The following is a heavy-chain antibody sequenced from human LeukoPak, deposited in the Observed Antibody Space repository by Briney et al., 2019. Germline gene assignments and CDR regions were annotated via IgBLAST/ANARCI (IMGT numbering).Heavy chain of an antibody. Sequence: PGGSLRLSCAASGFTFSSYAMHWVRQAPGKGLEWVAVISYDGGNTYYADSVKGRFTISRDNSKNTLYLQLNSLRAEDTAVYYCARDSTYYYGSGSSGPHYLDYWGQGTLVTVSS. CDR1: GFTFSSYA. V-gene: IGHV3-30*01. J-gene: IGHJ4*02. CDR3: ARDSTYYYGSGSSGPHYLDY. CDR2: ISYDGGNT. D-gene: IGHD3-10*01.